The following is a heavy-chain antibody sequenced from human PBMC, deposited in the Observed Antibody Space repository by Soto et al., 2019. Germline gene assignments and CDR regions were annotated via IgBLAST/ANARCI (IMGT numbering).Heavy chain of an antibody. CDR3: ARGSKWRDYIWGSYRSHDNYYYYYMDV. V-gene: IGHV1-8*01. Sequence: ASVKVSCKASGYTFTSYDINWARQATGQGLEWMGWMNPNSGNTGYAQKFQGRVTMTRNTSISTAYMELSSLRSEDTAVYYCARGSKWRDYIWGSYRSHDNYYYYYMDVWGKGTTVTVS. J-gene: IGHJ6*03. D-gene: IGHD3-16*02. CDR1: GYTFTSYD. CDR2: MNPNSGNT.